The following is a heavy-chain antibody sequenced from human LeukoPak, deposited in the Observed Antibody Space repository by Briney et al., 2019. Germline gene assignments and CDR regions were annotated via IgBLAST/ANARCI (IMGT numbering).Heavy chain of an antibody. CDR2: LYYSGSN. Sequence: SETLSLTCTVSGGSVSSGSYYWSWIRQPPGRGLEWIGYLYYSGSNEYNPSLKSRVTISVDTSRNQFSLKLSSVTAADTAVYYCARSRGYCSSTSCYDGRRYSSGWYYYGYWGQGTLVTVSS. V-gene: IGHV4-61*01. J-gene: IGHJ4*02. CDR1: GGSVSSGSYY. CDR3: ARSRGYCSSTSCYDGRRYSSGWYYYGY. D-gene: IGHD2-2*01.